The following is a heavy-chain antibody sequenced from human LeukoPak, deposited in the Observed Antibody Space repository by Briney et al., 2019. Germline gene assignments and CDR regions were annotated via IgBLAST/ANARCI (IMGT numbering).Heavy chain of an antibody. Sequence: SETLSLTCTVSGGSISSGGYYWRWIRQHPGKGLEWIGYIYYSGSTYYNPSLKSQVTISVDTSKNQFSLKLSSVTAADTAVYYCASSPETYYDFWSGYSTFDYWGQGTLVTVSS. CDR2: IYYSGST. D-gene: IGHD3-3*01. J-gene: IGHJ4*02. CDR1: GGSISSGGYY. V-gene: IGHV4-31*01. CDR3: ASSPETYYDFWSGYSTFDY.